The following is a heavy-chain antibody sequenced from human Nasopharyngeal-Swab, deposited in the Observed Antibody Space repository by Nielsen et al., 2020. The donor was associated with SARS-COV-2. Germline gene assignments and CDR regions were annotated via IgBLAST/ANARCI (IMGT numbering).Heavy chain of an antibody. D-gene: IGHD6-19*01. V-gene: IGHV3-23*01. CDR1: GFTFSSYA. J-gene: IGHJ4*02. CDR3: AKRGDSSGWNYYFDY. Sequence: GGSLRLSCAASGFTFSSYAMSWVRQAPGKGLEWVSVISGSGGSTYYADSVKGRFTISRDNSKNTLYLQMNSLRAEDTAVYYCAKRGDSSGWNYYFDYWGQGTLVTVSS. CDR2: ISGSGGST.